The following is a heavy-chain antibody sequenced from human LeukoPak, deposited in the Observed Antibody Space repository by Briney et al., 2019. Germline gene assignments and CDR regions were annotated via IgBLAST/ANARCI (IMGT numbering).Heavy chain of an antibody. J-gene: IGHJ5*02. CDR1: GYTFTGYY. Sequence: GASVKVSCKASGYTFTGYYMHWARQAPGQGLEWMGWINPNSGGTNYAQKFQGRVTMTRDTSISTAYMELSRLRSDDTAVYYCARRNGITIFGVVRGTEFDPWGQETLVTVSS. V-gene: IGHV1-2*02. CDR3: ARRNGITIFGVVRGTEFDP. CDR2: INPNSGGT. D-gene: IGHD3-3*01.